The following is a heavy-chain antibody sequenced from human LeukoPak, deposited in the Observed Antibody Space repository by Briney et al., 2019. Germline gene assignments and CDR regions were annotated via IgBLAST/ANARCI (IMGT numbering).Heavy chain of an antibody. CDR2: IKQDGSEK. CDR3: ASTIAPRYYYDSSGLDY. D-gene: IGHD3-22*01. J-gene: IGHJ4*02. V-gene: IGHV3-7*01. CDR1: GFTFSSYW. Sequence: GGSLRLSCAASGFTFSSYWMSWVRQAPGKGLEWVANIKQDGSEKYYVDSVKGRFTISRDNAKNSLYLQMNSLRAEDTAVYYCASTIAPRYYYDSSGLDYWGQGTLVTVSS.